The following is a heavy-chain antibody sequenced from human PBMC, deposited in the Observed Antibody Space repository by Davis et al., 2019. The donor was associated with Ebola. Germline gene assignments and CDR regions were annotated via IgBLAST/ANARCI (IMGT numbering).Heavy chain of an antibody. CDR3: ARNNKPDIALPTSAFDI. V-gene: IGHV1-18*01. CDR2: ITPFRGNT. J-gene: IGHJ3*02. CDR1: GYTFSRYG. Sequence: ASVKVSCKGSGYTFSRYGINWVRQAPGQALEWMGWITPFRGNTNYAPRFQGRVTVTINTSATTVYMELRSLKFDDTAVYYCARNNKPDIALPTSAFDIWGQGTVVTVSS. D-gene: IGHD2-8*01.